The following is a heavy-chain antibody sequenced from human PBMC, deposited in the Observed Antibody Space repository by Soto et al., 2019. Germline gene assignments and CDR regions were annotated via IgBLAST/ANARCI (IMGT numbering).Heavy chain of an antibody. CDR1: GYRFTTYW. J-gene: IGHJ5*02. CDR3: VRSLGWLQYSWFDP. V-gene: IGHV5-51*01. D-gene: IGHD3-16*01. CDR2: IFPADSDT. Sequence: PGESLKISCKGSGYRFTTYWINWVRQMPGKGLEWMGIIFPADSDTRYSPSFQGHVTMSVDKSISTAYLQWSSLKASDSGIYYCVRSLGWLQYSWFDPWGQGIPVTVSS.